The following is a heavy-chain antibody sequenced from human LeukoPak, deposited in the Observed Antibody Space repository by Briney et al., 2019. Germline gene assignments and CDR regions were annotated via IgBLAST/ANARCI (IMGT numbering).Heavy chain of an antibody. CDR3: ARSAYYYYYMDV. CDR1: GFTFTTYW. V-gene: IGHV3-7*01. Sequence: PGGSLGLSCAASGFTFTTYWMNWIRQAPGRGLQWVANIKVDGSEKYYVDSVKGRFTISRDNSKNTLYLQMNSLRAEDTAVYYCARSAYYYYYMDVWGKGTTVTVSS. CDR2: IKVDGSEK. J-gene: IGHJ6*03.